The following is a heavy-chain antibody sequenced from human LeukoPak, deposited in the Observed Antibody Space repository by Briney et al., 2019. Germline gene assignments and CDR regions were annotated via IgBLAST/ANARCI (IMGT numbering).Heavy chain of an antibody. J-gene: IGHJ4*02. Sequence: YPGRSLGLSCAASGFTFSTYGMHWVRQAPGKGLEWVAVIWYDGGSKYYADSVKGRFTISRDNSKNTLYLQMNSLRAEDTAVYYCARERNGDYTLLYWGQGSLVTASS. CDR3: ARERNGDYTLLY. CDR2: IWYDGGSK. V-gene: IGHV3-33*01. CDR1: GFTFSTYG. D-gene: IGHD4-17*01.